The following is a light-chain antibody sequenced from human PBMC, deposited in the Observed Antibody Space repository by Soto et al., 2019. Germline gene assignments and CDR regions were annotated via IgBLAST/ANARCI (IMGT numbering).Light chain of an antibody. CDR1: QTVSSSF. J-gene: IGKJ5*01. CDR2: DAS. Sequence: EIVLTQSPGTLSLSPGEIATLSCRASQTVSSSFLAWYQQTPGQAPRLLIYDASIRATGIPARFSGSGSETDFTLTISSLEPEDFAVYYCQQRASWVTFGQGTRLEI. V-gene: IGKV3D-20*02. CDR3: QQRASWVT.